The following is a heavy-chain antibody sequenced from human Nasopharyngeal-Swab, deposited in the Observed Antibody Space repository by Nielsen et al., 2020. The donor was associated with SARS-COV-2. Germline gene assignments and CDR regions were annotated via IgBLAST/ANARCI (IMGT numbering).Heavy chain of an antibody. J-gene: IGHJ3*02. V-gene: IGHV3-74*01. D-gene: IGHD3-16*01. CDR2: INVDGSSI. CDR3: TRNHLGLGI. CDR1: GFTFSSYW. Sequence: GESLKISCVASGFTFSSYWMYWVRQAPGQGLVCVSQINVDGSSINCADSVKGRFTTSRDNAKNTLYLQMNSLRAEDTAVYYCTRNHLGLGIWGQGTVVTVSS.